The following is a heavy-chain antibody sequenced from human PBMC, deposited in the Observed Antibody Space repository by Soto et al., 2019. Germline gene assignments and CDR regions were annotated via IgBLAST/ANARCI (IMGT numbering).Heavy chain of an antibody. CDR2: ISYDGSNK. CDR3: ARGKNIWSLYYYYGMDV. D-gene: IGHD3-10*01. Sequence: QVQLVESGGGVVQPGRSLRLSCAASGFTFSSYAMHWVRQAPGKGLEWVAVISYDGSNKYYADSVKGRFTISRDNSKNALYLQMNSLRAEDTAVYYCARGKNIWSLYYYYGMDVWGQGTTVTVSS. J-gene: IGHJ6*02. CDR1: GFTFSSYA. V-gene: IGHV3-30-3*01.